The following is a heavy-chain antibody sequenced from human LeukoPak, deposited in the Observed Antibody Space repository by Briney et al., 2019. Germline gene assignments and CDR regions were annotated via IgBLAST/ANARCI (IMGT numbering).Heavy chain of an antibody. CDR2: ISPSGDIT. CDR3: AKDNPVCDS. CDR1: GFIFSSHG. V-gene: IGHV3-23*01. D-gene: IGHD2-21*01. Sequence: GGSLRLSCAASGFIFSSHGMNWVRQAPGKGLEWVSGISPSGDITYYADSVKGRFTISRDISKNTLFLHMNSLRVEDTAVYFCAKDNPVCDSWGQGTLVTVSS. J-gene: IGHJ5*02.